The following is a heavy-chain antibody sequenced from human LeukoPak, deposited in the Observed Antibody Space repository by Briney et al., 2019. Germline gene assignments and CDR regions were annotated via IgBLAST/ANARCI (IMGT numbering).Heavy chain of an antibody. CDR3: AKGRLSGYSYGSDY. V-gene: IGHV3-66*01. CDR2: IYSGGST. J-gene: IGHJ4*02. Sequence: GGSLRLSCAASGFTVSSNYMSWVRQAPGKGLEWVSLIYSGGSTYYADSVKGRFTISRDNSKNTLYLQMNSLRAEDTAVYYCAKGRLSGYSYGSDYWGQGTLVAVSS. D-gene: IGHD5-18*01. CDR1: GFTVSSNY.